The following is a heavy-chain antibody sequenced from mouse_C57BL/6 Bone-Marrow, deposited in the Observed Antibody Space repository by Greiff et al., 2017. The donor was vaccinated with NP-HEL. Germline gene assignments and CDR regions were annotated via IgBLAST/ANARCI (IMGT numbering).Heavy chain of an antibody. CDR1: GFNIKDDY. CDR3: TTPYSYYAMDY. CDR2: IDPENGDT. D-gene: IGHD2-12*01. Sequence: VQLQQSGAELVRPGASVKLSCTASGFNIKDDYMHWVKQRPEQGLEWIGWIDPENGDTEYASKFQGKATITADTSSNTAYLQLSSLTSEDTAVYYCTTPYSYYAMDYWGQGTSVTVSS. V-gene: IGHV14-4*01. J-gene: IGHJ4*01.